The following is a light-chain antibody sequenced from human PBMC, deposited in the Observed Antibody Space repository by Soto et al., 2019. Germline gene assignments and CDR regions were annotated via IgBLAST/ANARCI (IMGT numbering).Light chain of an antibody. CDR3: QQYDNSPIT. V-gene: IGKV3-20*01. Sequence: EIVLTQSPATLSLSPGERATLSCRASQSVSSYLGWYQQKPGQAPRLLIYGASSRATGIPDRFSGTGSETDFTLTISRLEPEDFAVYYCQQYDNSPITFGQGTRLEIK. CDR1: QSVSSY. J-gene: IGKJ5*01. CDR2: GAS.